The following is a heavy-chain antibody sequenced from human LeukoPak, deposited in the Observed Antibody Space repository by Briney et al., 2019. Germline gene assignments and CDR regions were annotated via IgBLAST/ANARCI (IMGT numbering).Heavy chain of an antibody. Sequence: GRSLRLSCAASGFTFTSYGMHWVRQAPGKGLEWVAVIWYDGSNKYYADSVKGRFTISRDNSKNTLYLQVNSLRAEDTAVYYCARDPIAAVRFDYWGQGTLVTVSS. V-gene: IGHV3-33*01. J-gene: IGHJ4*02. CDR2: IWYDGSNK. CDR3: ARDPIAAVRFDY. D-gene: IGHD6-13*01. CDR1: GFTFTSYG.